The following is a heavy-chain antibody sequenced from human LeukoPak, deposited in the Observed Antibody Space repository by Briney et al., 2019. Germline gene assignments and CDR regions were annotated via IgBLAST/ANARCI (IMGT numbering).Heavy chain of an antibody. CDR2: IYYSGST. Sequence: PSETLSLTCTVSGGSISSYYWTWIRQPPGKRLERIGYIYYSGSTNYNPSLKSRVSMSVDTSKNQIPLKLRSVTAADTAVYYCARRQWLVHYFDYWGQGTLVTVSS. J-gene: IGHJ4*02. CDR1: GGSISSYY. D-gene: IGHD6-19*01. V-gene: IGHV4-59*08. CDR3: ARRQWLVHYFDY.